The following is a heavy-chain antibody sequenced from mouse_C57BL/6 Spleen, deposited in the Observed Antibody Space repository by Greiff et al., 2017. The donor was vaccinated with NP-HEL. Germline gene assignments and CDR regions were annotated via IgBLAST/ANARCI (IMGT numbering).Heavy chain of an antibody. CDR1: GFNIKDYY. CDR2: IDPEDGDT. Sequence: EVQVVESGAELVRPGASVKLSCTASGFNIKDYYMHWVKQRPEQGLEWIGRIDPEDGDTEYAPKFQGKATMTADTSSNTAYLQLSSLTSEDTAVYYCSYVYYYGSSYFDYWGQGTTLTVSS. V-gene: IGHV14-1*01. D-gene: IGHD1-1*01. CDR3: SYVYYYGSSYFDY. J-gene: IGHJ2*01.